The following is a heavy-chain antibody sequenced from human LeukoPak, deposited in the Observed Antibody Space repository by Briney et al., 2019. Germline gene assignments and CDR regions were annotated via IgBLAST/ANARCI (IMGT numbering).Heavy chain of an antibody. V-gene: IGHV4-59*12. CDR1: GGSISNKY. J-gene: IGHJ5*02. CDR2: IYYSGST. CDR3: ARGSSSWYGLDWFDP. D-gene: IGHD6-13*01. Sequence: KASETLSLTCTVSGGSISNKYWSWIRQPPGKGLEWIGYIYYSGSTNYNPSLKSRVTISVDTSKNQFSLKLSSVTAADTAVYYCARGSSSWYGLDWFDPWGQGTLVTVSS.